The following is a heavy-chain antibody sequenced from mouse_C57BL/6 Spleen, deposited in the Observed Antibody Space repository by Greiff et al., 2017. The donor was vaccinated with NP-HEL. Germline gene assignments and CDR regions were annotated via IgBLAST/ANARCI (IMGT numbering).Heavy chain of an antibody. Sequence: EVQLVESGPELVKPGASVKIPCKASGYTFTDYNMDWVKQSHGKSLEWIGDINPNNGGTIYNQKFKGKATLTVDKSSSTAYMELRSLTSEDTAVYYCARATVVPLYAMDYWGQGTSVTVSS. CDR3: ARATVVPLYAMDY. V-gene: IGHV1-18*01. CDR1: GYTFTDYN. CDR2: INPNNGGT. D-gene: IGHD1-1*01. J-gene: IGHJ4*01.